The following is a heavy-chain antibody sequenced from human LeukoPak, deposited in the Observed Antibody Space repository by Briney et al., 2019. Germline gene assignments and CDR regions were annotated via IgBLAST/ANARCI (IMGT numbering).Heavy chain of an antibody. CDR1: GFTFSDYY. D-gene: IGHD1-7*01. CDR2: ISSSGSTI. CDR3: ARVFGYNWNSRRVIDY. Sequence: GGSLRLSCAVSGFTFSDYYMSWIRQAPGKGLEWVSYISSSGSTIYYADSVKGRFTISRDNAKNSLYLQMNSLRAEDTAVYYCARVFGYNWNSRRVIDYWGQGTLVTVSS. J-gene: IGHJ4*02. V-gene: IGHV3-11*01.